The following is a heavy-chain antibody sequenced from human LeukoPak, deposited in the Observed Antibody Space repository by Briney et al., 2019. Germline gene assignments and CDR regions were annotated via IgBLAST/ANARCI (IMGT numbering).Heavy chain of an antibody. V-gene: IGHV1-2*02. D-gene: IGHD3-16*01. J-gene: IGHJ4*02. CDR3: ARGGDTYDDYDY. CDR2: ISPNSGGT. Sequence: GASVKVSCKASGYTFTGYYVHWVRQAPGHGLEWMGWISPNSGGTNYAQKFQGRVTMTRDTSISTPYMKLSSLRADDTALYYCARGGDTYDDYDYWGQGTLVTVSS. CDR1: GYTFTGYY.